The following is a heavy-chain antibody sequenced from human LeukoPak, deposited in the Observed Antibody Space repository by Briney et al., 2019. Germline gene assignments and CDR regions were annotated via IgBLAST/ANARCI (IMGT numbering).Heavy chain of an antibody. Sequence: PGGSLRLSCAASGFTFSSYEMNWVRQAPGKGLEWVSYISSSGSTIYYADSVKGRFTISRDNAKNSLYLQMNSLRAEDTAVYYCARYYDSSANWFDPWGQGTLVTVSS. CDR3: ARYYDSSANWFDP. CDR1: GFTFSSYE. D-gene: IGHD3-22*01. J-gene: IGHJ5*02. CDR2: ISSSGSTI. V-gene: IGHV3-48*03.